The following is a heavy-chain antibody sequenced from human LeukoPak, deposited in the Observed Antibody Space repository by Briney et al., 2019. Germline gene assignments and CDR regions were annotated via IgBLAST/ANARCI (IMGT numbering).Heavy chain of an antibody. CDR2: ISNSSSTI. Sequence: PGGSLRLSCAASGFTFSSYSMNWVRQAPGKGLEWVSYISNSSSTIYYADSVKGRFTISRDNAKNSLYLQMNSLRAEDTAVYYCARGGPWYSSSSEPMADVWGKGTTVTVSS. J-gene: IGHJ6*04. V-gene: IGHV3-48*01. CDR3: ARGGPWYSSSSEPMADV. D-gene: IGHD6-6*01. CDR1: GFTFSSYS.